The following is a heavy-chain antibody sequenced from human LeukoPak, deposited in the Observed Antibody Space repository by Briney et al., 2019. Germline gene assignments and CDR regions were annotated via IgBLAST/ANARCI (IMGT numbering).Heavy chain of an antibody. J-gene: IGHJ4*02. Sequence: KPSQTLSLTCTVSGGSISSGGYYWSWIRQHPGKGLEWIGYIYYSGSTNYNPSLKSRVTISVDTSKNQFSLKLSSVTAADTAVYYCARMNDYGGNPASGRFDYWGQGTLVTVSS. CDR3: ARMNDYGGNPASGRFDY. V-gene: IGHV4-31*03. CDR2: IYYSGST. D-gene: IGHD4-23*01. CDR1: GGSISSGGYY.